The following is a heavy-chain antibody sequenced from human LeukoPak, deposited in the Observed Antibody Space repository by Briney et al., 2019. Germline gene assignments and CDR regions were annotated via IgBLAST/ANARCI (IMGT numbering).Heavy chain of an antibody. Sequence: GGSLRLSCAASGFTFSSYAMHWVRQAPGKGLERVAVISYDGSNKYYADSVKGRFTISRDNSRNTLYLQMNSLRAEDTAVYYCAREGAPRITMKVGAFDIWGQGTMVTVSS. V-gene: IGHV3-30-3*01. CDR3: AREGAPRITMKVGAFDI. J-gene: IGHJ3*02. CDR1: GFTFSSYA. D-gene: IGHD3-22*01. CDR2: ISYDGSNK.